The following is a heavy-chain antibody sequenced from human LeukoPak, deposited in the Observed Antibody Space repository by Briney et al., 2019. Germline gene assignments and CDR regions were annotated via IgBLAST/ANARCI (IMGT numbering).Heavy chain of an antibody. J-gene: IGHJ5*01. CDR2: IYNSGIT. Sequence: KPSATLSLTCTVSGGSISGYYWTWIRQLPGKGLEWIGYIYNSGITNYNPSLKSRVTVSVDTSKNQFSLRLTSVTAADTAVYYCARSVPSLDYLFDSWGHGTLVTVSS. D-gene: IGHD4-11*01. V-gene: IGHV4-59*08. CDR3: ARSVPSLDYLFDS. CDR1: GGSISGYY.